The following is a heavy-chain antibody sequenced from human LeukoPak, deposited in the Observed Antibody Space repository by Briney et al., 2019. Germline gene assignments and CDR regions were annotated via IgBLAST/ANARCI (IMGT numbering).Heavy chain of an antibody. CDR3: TRSPDIDILTGYSRYYFDY. D-gene: IGHD3-9*01. CDR1: GYRFTSYW. Sequence: GESLQISCKGSGYRFTSYWIGWVRQRPGKGLEWMGIIYPGDSDTRSSPSFQGQITISVDKSISTAYVQWSSLKASDTAIYYCTRSPDIDILTGYSRYYFDYWGQGTLVTVSS. V-gene: IGHV5-51*01. CDR2: IYPGDSDT. J-gene: IGHJ4*02.